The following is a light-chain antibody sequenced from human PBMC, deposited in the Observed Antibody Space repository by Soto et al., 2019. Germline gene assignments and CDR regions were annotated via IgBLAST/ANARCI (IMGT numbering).Light chain of an antibody. CDR2: AAS. J-gene: IGKJ1*01. V-gene: IGKV1-39*01. Sequence: DIQITQSPSSLSASVGDRVTITCRASQSISSYLNWYQQKPGKAPKLLIYAASSLQSGVPSRFSGSGSGTDFTLTISSLQPEDFATYYCQQSYSTPPTFGQGTMVDIK. CDR1: QSISSY. CDR3: QQSYSTPPT.